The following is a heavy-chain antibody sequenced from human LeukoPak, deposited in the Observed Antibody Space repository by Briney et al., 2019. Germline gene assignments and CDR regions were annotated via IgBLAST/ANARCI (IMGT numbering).Heavy chain of an antibody. CDR3: AKGSASGRPYYFDS. J-gene: IGHJ4*02. V-gene: IGHV3-23*01. CDR2: SSGNFDSI. D-gene: IGHD2-15*01. Sequence: PGGSLRLSCAASGFTFRSYAMTWVRQAPGKGLEWVAGSSGNFDSISYADSVKGRFAISRDNSKSTLYLQMSSLRAEDSAIFYCAKGSASGRPYYFDSWGQGILVTVSS. CDR1: GFTFRSYA.